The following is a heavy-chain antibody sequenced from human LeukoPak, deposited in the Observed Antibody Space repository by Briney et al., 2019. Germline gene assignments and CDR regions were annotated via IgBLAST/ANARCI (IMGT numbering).Heavy chain of an antibody. Sequence: GGSLRLSCAASRYSISSYAMSWVRQAPGKGLEWVSAISGSGGSTYYADSVKGRFTISRDNSKNTLYLQMNSLRAEDTAVYYCAKSMIVVGPHAFDIWGQGTMVTVSS. CDR3: AKSMIVVGPHAFDI. CDR2: ISGSGGST. CDR1: RYSISSYA. D-gene: IGHD3-22*01. V-gene: IGHV3-23*01. J-gene: IGHJ3*02.